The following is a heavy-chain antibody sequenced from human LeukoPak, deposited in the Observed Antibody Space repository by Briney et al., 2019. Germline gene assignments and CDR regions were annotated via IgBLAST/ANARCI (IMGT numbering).Heavy chain of an antibody. CDR2: IYHSGST. V-gene: IGHV4-38-2*02. CDR3: ARDPHDRYYYDSSGYHHY. CDR1: GGSISGYY. J-gene: IGHJ4*02. Sequence: SETLSLTCTVSGGSISGYYWGWIRQPPGKGLEWIGSIYHSGSTYYNPSLKSRVTISVDTSKNQFSLKLSSVTAADTAVYYCARDPHDRYYYDSSGYHHYWGQGTLVTVSS. D-gene: IGHD3-22*01.